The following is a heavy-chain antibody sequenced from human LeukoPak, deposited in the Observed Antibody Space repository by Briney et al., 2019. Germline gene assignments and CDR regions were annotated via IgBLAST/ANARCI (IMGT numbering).Heavy chain of an antibody. CDR2: ISSSGRLM. CDR1: GFTFSTYW. CDR3: ARDTNNGLDV. Sequence: GGSLRLSCAASGFTFSTYWMSGVRQAPGKGLEWVSHISSSGRLMQYADSVTGRFTITRDNAQNFMSLQMNSLKPEDTAVYYCARDTNNGLDVWGRGTAVTVSS. J-gene: IGHJ6*02. D-gene: IGHD1-14*01. V-gene: IGHV3-11*01.